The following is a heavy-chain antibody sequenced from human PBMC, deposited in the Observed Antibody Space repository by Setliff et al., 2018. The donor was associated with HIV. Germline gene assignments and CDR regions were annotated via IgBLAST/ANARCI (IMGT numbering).Heavy chain of an antibody. CDR3: ARHGQDYQLGYYYYYMDV. CDR1: GGSFSGYY. Sequence: KTSETLSLTCAVYGGSFSGYYWSWIRQPPGKGLEWIGEINHSGSTNYNPSLKSRVTISVDTSKNQFSLKLSSVTAADTAVYYCARHGQDYQLGYYYYYMDVWGKGTTVTVSS. D-gene: IGHD2-2*01. CDR2: INHSGST. J-gene: IGHJ6*03. V-gene: IGHV4-34*01.